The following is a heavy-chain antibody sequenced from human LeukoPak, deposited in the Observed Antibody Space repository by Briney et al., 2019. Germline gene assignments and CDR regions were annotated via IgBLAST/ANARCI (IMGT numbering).Heavy chain of an antibody. J-gene: IGHJ4*02. Sequence: SETLSLTCTVSGGSISSYYWSWIRQPPGKGLEWIGYIYYSGSTNYNPSLKSRVTISVDTSKNQFSLKLSSVTAADTAVYYCARFRQQLVGPYYFDYWGQGTLVTVSP. V-gene: IGHV4-59*01. CDR1: GGSISSYY. CDR2: IYYSGST. D-gene: IGHD6-13*01. CDR3: ARFRQQLVGPYYFDY.